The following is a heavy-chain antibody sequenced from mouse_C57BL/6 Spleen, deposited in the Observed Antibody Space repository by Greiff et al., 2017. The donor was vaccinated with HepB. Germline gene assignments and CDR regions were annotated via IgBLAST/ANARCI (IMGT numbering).Heavy chain of an antibody. CDR2: IRNKANGYTT. D-gene: IGHD4-1*01. Sequence: EVQGVESGGGLVQPGGSLSLSCAASGFTFTDYYMSWVRQPPGKALEWLGFIRNKANGYTTEYSASLKGRFTITRDNSQSILYLKMNALRAEDSAPYYGARYMRLAYAMDYWGQGTSVTVSS. CDR3: ARYMRLAYAMDY. CDR1: GFTFTDYY. V-gene: IGHV7-3*01. J-gene: IGHJ4*01.